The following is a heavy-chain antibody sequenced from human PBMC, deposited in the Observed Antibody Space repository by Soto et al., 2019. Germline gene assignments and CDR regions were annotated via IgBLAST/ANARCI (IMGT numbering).Heavy chain of an antibody. CDR3: VPSNWFDP. CDR2: INHSGSI. CDR1: GGSFSGQY. Sequence: SETLSLTCAVYGGSFSGQYWSWIRQPPGKGLEWIGEINHSGSINYNPSLESRVTISEDTSKNQFSLKLSSVTAADTAVYYCVPSNWFDPWGQGTLVTVSS. V-gene: IGHV4-34*01. J-gene: IGHJ5*02.